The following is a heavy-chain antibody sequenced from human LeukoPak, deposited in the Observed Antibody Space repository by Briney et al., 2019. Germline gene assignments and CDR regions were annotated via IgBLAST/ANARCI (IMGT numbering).Heavy chain of an antibody. CDR3: ARAYYYYSMDL. V-gene: IGHV4-34*01. Sequence: PSETLSLTCAVYGGSLSGYYWSSIRHPPGKGLEWLGEINHSGSTNYNPSLKSRVTISVDTYKNQFSLTLSSVTAADPAVYYCARAYYYYSMDLWGKGTTVTVSS. CDR1: GGSLSGYY. J-gene: IGHJ6*03. CDR2: INHSGST.